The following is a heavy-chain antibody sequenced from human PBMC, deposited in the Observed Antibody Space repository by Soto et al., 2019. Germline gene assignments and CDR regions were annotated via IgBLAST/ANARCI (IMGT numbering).Heavy chain of an antibody. Sequence: SSETLSLTCAVSGDYVSSSDFYWTWIRQTAGKRLEWIGYIYSSGSTNYSPSLQSRVTMSLDTSNNQFSLRLTSVTAADTAVYYCARGQRFSDWFDPWGQGTLVTVSS. CDR1: GDYVSSSDFY. CDR3: ARGQRFSDWFDP. J-gene: IGHJ5*02. D-gene: IGHD3-3*01. CDR2: IYSSGST. V-gene: IGHV4-61*10.